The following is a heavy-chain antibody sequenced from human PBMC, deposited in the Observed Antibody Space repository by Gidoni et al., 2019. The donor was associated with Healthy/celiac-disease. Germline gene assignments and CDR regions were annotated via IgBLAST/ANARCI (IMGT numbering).Heavy chain of an antibody. CDR2: IRSKAYGGTT. V-gene: IGHV3-49*03. CDR1: GFTFGDYD. Sequence: EVQLVESGGGLVQPGRSLRLSCTASGFTFGDYDMSWSRQAPGKGLEWVGFIRSKAYGGTTEYAASVKGRFTNSRDDSKSIAYLKMNSLKTEDTAVYYCTRDGFWTYYYGSGSYYDTDYWGQGTLVTVSS. J-gene: IGHJ4*02. D-gene: IGHD3-10*01. CDR3: TRDGFWTYYYGSGSYYDTDY.